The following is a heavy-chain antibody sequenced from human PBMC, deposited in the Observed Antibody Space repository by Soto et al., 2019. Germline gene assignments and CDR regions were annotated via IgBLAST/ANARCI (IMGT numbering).Heavy chain of an antibody. CDR2: VIPIFDTA. V-gene: IGHV1-69*12. J-gene: IGHJ3*01. Sequence: QVQLVQSGSEVKKPGSSVKVSCKTSGGTFSSYAITWVRQAPGQGLEWMGGVIPIFDTANYALKFQGRVTITADVSTTTAYMDLSTLRSEDTAVYYCATGEPPDAFEFWGQGTKVTVSS. D-gene: IGHD3-16*01. CDR3: ATGEPPDAFEF. CDR1: GGTFSSYA.